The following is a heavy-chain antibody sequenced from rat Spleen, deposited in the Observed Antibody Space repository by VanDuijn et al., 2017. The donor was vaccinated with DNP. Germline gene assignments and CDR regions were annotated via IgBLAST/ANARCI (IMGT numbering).Heavy chain of an antibody. CDR3: TTYYGYAMDA. J-gene: IGHJ4*01. CDR1: GFTFSNYG. D-gene: IGHD1-6*01. Sequence: EVQLVESGGGLVQPGRSLKLSCAASGFTFSNYGMAWVRQAPTKGLEWVASITNSGGSTYYRDSVKGRFTISRDNAKSTLYLQMDSLRSEDTATDYCTTYYGYAMDAWGQGTSVTVSS. V-gene: IGHV5-27*01. CDR2: ITNSGGST.